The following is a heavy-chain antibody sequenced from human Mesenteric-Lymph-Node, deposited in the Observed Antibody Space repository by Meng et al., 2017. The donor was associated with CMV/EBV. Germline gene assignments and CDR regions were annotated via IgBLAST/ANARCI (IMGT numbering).Heavy chain of an antibody. CDR3: AVAVPFDY. CDR2: MNPNSGNT. V-gene: IGHV1-8*03. D-gene: IGHD6-19*01. CDR1: GGTFSSYA. J-gene: IGHJ4*02. Sequence: ASVKVSCKASGGTFSSYAISWVRQATGQGLEWMGWMNPNSGNTGYAQKFQGRVTITRNTSISTAYMELSSLRSEDTAVYYCAVAVPFDYWGQGTLVTVSS.